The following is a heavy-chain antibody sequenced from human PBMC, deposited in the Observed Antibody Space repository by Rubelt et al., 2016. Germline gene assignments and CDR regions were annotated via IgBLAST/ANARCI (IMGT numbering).Heavy chain of an antibody. Sequence: NPSLKSRLTISVDTSKNQFSLNLRSLSAADTAIYYCARGEVGGAAFWLDPWGPGILVTVSS. J-gene: IGHJ5*02. D-gene: IGHD1-26*01. V-gene: IGHV4-59*09. CDR3: ARGEVGGAAFWLDP.